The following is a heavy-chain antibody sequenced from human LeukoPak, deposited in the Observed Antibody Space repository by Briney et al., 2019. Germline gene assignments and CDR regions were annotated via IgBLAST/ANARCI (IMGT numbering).Heavy chain of an antibody. Sequence: SETLSLTCAVYGGSFSGYYWSWIRQPPGKGLEWIGEINHSGSTNYNPSLKSRVTISVDTSKNQFSLKLSSVTAADTAVYYCAGAEGYYDSSGYSYWGQGTLVTVSS. V-gene: IGHV4-34*01. CDR2: INHSGST. CDR1: GGSFSGYY. J-gene: IGHJ4*02. CDR3: AGAEGYYDSSGYSY. D-gene: IGHD3-22*01.